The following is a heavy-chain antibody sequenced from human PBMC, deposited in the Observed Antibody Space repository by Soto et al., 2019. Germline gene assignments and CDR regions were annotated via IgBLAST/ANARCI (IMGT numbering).Heavy chain of an antibody. CDR2: IRSKAYGGTT. V-gene: IGHV3-49*05. CDR3: TRDFYLYDSSGYSSFY. CDR1: GFTFGDYA. J-gene: IGHJ4*02. Sequence: EVQLVESGGGLVKPGRSLRLSCTASGFTFGDYAMSWFRQAPGKGLEWVGFIRSKAYGGTTEYAASVKGRFTISRDDSKSIAYLQMNSLKTEDTAVYYCTRDFYLYDSSGYSSFYWGQGTLVTVSS. D-gene: IGHD3-22*01.